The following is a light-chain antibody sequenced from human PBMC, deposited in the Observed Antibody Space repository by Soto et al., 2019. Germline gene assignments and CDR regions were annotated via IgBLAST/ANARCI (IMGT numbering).Light chain of an antibody. CDR2: SNN. CDR3: AAWDDSLKVV. Sequence: QLVLTQPPSASGTPGQRVTISCSGSSSNIGSNTVNWYQQLPGTAPKLLIYSNNQRPSGVPDRFSGSKSGTSASLAISGLQSEYEADYYCAAWDDSLKVVFGGGTKVNVL. V-gene: IGLV1-44*01. J-gene: IGLJ2*01. CDR1: SSNIGSNT.